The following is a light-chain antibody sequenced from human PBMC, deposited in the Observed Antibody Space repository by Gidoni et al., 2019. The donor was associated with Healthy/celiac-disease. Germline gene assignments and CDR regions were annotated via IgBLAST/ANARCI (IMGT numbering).Light chain of an antibody. CDR1: QSVSSY. CDR3: QQRSNWPPLT. V-gene: IGKV3-11*01. Sequence: IVLTQYPATLSSSPGERATLSCRASQSVSSYLAWYQQKPGQAPRLLIYDASNRATGIPSRFSGSGSGTDFTLTISSLEPDDFAVYYCQQRSNWPPLTFGGGTKVEIK. J-gene: IGKJ4*01. CDR2: DAS.